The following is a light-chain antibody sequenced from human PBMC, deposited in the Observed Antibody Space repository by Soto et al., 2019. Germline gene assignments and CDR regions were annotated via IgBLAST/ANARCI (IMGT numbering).Light chain of an antibody. J-gene: IGKJ2*01. CDR3: QQYYSYPSYT. Sequence: AIRMTQSPSSLSASTGDRVTITCRASQGISSYLAWYQQKPGKAPKPLIYAASTLQSGVPSRFSGSGSGTDFTLTISCLQSEDFATYYCQQYYSYPSYTFGQGTKLEIK. V-gene: IGKV1-8*01. CDR2: AAS. CDR1: QGISSY.